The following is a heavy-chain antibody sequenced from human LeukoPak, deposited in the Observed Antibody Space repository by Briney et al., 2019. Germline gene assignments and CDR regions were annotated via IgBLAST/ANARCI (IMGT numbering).Heavy chain of an antibody. CDR3: ASTQLSYYYGMDV. D-gene: IGHD2-2*01. Sequence: SVKVSCKASGYTFTGYYMHWVRQAPGQGLEWMGWINPNSGGTNYAQKFQGRVTMTRDTSISTAYMELSRLRSDDTAVYYCASTQLSYYYGMDVWGQGTTVTVSS. V-gene: IGHV1-2*02. J-gene: IGHJ6*02. CDR2: INPNSGGT. CDR1: GYTFTGYY.